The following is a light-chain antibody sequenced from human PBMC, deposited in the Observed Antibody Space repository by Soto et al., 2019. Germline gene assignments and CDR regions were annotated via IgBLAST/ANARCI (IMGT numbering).Light chain of an antibody. CDR3: SSHAGSNNYV. CDR2: EVS. J-gene: IGLJ1*01. CDR1: SSDVGGYPY. Sequence: QSVLTQPPSASGSPGQSVTISCTGTSSDVGGYPYVSWYQQHPGKAPKLMTYEVSKRPSGVPDRFSGSKSGNTASLTVSGLQAEDEAAYYCSSHAGSNNYVFGTGTKVTVL. V-gene: IGLV2-8*01.